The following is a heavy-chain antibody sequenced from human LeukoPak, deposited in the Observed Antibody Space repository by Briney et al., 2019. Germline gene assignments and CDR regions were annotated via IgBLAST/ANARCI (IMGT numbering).Heavy chain of an antibody. CDR3: ARDTTVTTGGFDY. V-gene: IGHV3-21*06. CDR1: GFAFSSYN. CDR2: ISTTSTYI. D-gene: IGHD4-17*01. J-gene: IGHJ4*02. Sequence: PGGSLRLSCAASGFAFSSYNMKWVRQAPGKGLEWVSFISTTSTYIYYADSVKGRFTVSRDNSKNLLYLQMDSLRVEDTAVYYCARDTTVTTGGFDYWGQGTLVTVSS.